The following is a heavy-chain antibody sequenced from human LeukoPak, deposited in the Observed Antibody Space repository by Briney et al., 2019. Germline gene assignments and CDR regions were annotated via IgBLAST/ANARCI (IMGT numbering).Heavy chain of an antibody. V-gene: IGHV3-21*01. D-gene: IGHD3-9*01. Sequence: GGSLRLSCAASGFTFSSYSMNWVRQAPGKGLEWVSSISSSSSYIYYADSVKGRFTISRDSSKNTLYLQMNSLRAEDTAVYYCAKGVDILTGYATPDYWGQGTLVTVSS. J-gene: IGHJ4*02. CDR1: GFTFSSYS. CDR2: ISSSSSYI. CDR3: AKGVDILTGYATPDY.